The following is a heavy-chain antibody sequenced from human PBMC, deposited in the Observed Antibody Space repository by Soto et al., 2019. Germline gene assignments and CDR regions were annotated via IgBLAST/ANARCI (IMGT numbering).Heavy chain of an antibody. CDR1: GYTLTELS. J-gene: IGHJ5*02. V-gene: IGHV1-24*01. CDR2: FDPEDGET. CDR3: ATGIWAGDGYKS. D-gene: IGHD5-12*01. Sequence: ASVKVSCKVSGYTLTELSMPWVRQAPGKGLEWMGGFDPEDGETIYAQKFQGRVTMTEDTSTDTAYMELSSLRSEDTAVYYCATGIWAGDGYKSWGQGTLVTVSS.